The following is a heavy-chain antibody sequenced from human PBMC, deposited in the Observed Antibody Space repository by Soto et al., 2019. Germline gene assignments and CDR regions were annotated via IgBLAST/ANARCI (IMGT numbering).Heavy chain of an antibody. CDR2: ISGSGGST. J-gene: IGHJ3*02. Sequence: HPGGSLRLSCAASGFTFSSYAMSWVRQAPGKGLEWVSAISGSGGSTYYADSVKGRFTISRDNSKNTLHLQMNSLRAEDTAVYYCAKDPAYATGYYNDAFDIWGQGTMVPSPQ. CDR1: GFTFSSYA. V-gene: IGHV3-23*01. D-gene: IGHD3-9*01. CDR3: AKDPAYATGYYNDAFDI.